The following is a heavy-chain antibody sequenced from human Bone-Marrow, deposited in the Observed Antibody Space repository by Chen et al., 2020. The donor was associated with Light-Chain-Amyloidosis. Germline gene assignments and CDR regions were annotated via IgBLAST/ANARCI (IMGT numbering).Heavy chain of an antibody. J-gene: IGHJ4*02. CDR3: AKEYYYDFMWPDY. CDR2: ISDDGSND. D-gene: IGHD3-22*01. V-gene: IGHV3-30*18. Sequence: QVQLVESGGGAVQPGRSLGLSCVASGFTFSAYGMHLGRQAPGKELEWMAFISDDGSNDYDSDVVKGRFTIAIDNSKNTLSLQMSSLIAEDTAVDYCAKEYYYDFMWPDYWGQGTLVNVSS. CDR1: GFTFSAYG.